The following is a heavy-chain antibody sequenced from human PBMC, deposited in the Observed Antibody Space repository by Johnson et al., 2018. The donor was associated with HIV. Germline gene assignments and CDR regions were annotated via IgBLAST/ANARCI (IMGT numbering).Heavy chain of an antibody. CDR1: GFTFSSYG. Sequence: QMQVVESGGGVVQPGRSLRLSCAVSGFTFSSYGMHWVRQAPGKGLEWVALIWYDGSNKYYADSVKGRFTISRDNSKNTLYLQMNSLRAEDTAVYYCAKDAYDYGDYGAFDIWGQGTMVTVSS. CDR3: AKDAYDYGDYGAFDI. V-gene: IGHV3-30*18. D-gene: IGHD4-17*01. J-gene: IGHJ3*02. CDR2: IWYDGSNK.